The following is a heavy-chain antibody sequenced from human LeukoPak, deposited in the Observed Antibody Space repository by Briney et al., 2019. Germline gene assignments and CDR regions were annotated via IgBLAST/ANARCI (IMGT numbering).Heavy chain of an antibody. CDR1: GGTFSSYA. D-gene: IGHD5-18*01. CDR3: ARSRIQLWFDY. CDR2: IIPILGIA. J-gene: IGHJ4*02. V-gene: IGHV1-69*04. Sequence: SVKVSCKASGGTFSSYAISWVRQAPGQGLEWMGRIIPILGIANYAQKFQGRVTITADRSTSTAYMELSSLRSEDTAVYYCARSRIQLWFDYWGQGTLVTVSS.